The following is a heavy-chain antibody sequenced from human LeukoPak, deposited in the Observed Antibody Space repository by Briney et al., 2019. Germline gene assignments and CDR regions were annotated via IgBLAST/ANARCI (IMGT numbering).Heavy chain of an antibody. CDR1: GGPISSGNYY. CDR3: ARSKGDYGSGSLGY. J-gene: IGHJ4*02. D-gene: IGHD3-10*01. Sequence: SETLSLTCTVSGGPISSGNYYWNWIRQPAGKGLEWIGRVHSSGSTNHSPSLKSRVTISRDTSKNQFSVIVSSVSAADTAIYFCARSKGDYGSGSLGYWGQGILVTVSS. CDR2: VHSSGST. V-gene: IGHV4-61*02.